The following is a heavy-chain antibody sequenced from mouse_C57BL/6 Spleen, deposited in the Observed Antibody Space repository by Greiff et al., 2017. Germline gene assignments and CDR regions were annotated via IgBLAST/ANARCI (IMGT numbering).Heavy chain of an antibody. V-gene: IGHV1-26*01. J-gene: IGHJ3*01. CDR2: INPNNGGT. CDR3: ARGDDYALFAY. Sequence: EVQLQQSGPELVKPGASVKISCKASGYTFTDYYMNWVKQSHGKSLEWIGDINPNNGGTSYNQKFKGKATLTVDKSSSTAYMELRSLTSEDSAVYYCARGDDYALFAYWGQGTLVTVSA. CDR1: GYTFTDYY. D-gene: IGHD2-4*01.